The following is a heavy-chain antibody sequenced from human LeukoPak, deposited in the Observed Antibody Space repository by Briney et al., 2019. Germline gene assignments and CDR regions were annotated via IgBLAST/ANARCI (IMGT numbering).Heavy chain of an antibody. CDR2: IETDGSTT. Sequence: GGSLRLSCAASGFTFSTYWMHWVRQAPGKGLVWASRIETDGSTTRYADSVKGRFTISRDDAKNTLYLQMNSLRAADTAVYYCARPAAAGASVFDIWGQGTMVTVSS. V-gene: IGHV3-74*01. CDR1: GFTFSTYW. D-gene: IGHD6-13*01. CDR3: ARPAAAGASVFDI. J-gene: IGHJ3*02.